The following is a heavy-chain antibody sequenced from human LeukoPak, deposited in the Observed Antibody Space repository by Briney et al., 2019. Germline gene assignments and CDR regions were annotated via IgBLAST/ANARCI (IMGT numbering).Heavy chain of an antibody. D-gene: IGHD4-23*01. CDR2: ISSSSSYI. CDR1: GFTFSSYS. CDR3: ARDDGGNDRFGY. J-gene: IGHJ4*02. Sequence: GGSLRLSCAASGFTFSSYSMNWVRQAPGKGLEWVSSISSSSSYIYYADSVKGRFTISRDNAKNSLYLQMNSLRAEDTAVYYCARDDGGNDRFGYWGQGTLVTVSS. V-gene: IGHV3-21*01.